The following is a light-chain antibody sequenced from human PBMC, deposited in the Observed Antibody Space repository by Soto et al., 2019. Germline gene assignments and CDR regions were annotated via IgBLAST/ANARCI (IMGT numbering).Light chain of an antibody. V-gene: IGKV3-20*01. Sequence: EIVLTQSPGTLSLSPGERATLSCRASQSVSSSYLAWYQQKPGQAPRLLIYGASSRATGIPDRFSGSGSGTDFNLTSSRLEPEYFAVYCCQQYGSSATWTFGQGTKVEIK. J-gene: IGKJ1*01. CDR3: QQYGSSATWT. CDR1: QSVSSSY. CDR2: GAS.